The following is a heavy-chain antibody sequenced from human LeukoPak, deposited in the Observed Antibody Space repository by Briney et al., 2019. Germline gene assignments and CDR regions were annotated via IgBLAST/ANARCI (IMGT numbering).Heavy chain of an antibody. J-gene: IGHJ4*02. CDR2: IDPSSTYI. D-gene: IGHD2-2*01. CDR3: ARAPTVLVGYCSSSSCQADY. CDR1: GFTFSSYS. Sequence: GGSLRLSYAASGFTFSSYSMNWVRQAPGKGLEWVSAIDPSSTYIYYADSVKGRFTISRDNAENSLYLQMNSLRVEDTAVYYCARAPTVLVGYCSSSSCQADYWGQGTLVTVSS. V-gene: IGHV3-21*01.